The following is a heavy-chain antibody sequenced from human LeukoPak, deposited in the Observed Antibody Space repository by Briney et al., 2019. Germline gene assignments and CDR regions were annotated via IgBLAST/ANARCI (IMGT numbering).Heavy chain of an antibody. CDR3: VRAYSGCSSRWFDY. CDR1: GVSFYRYV. V-gene: IGHV3-33*01. J-gene: IGHJ4*02. CDR2: VWYDGSSK. Sequence: GRSLRLSCAASGVSFYRYVFHCVCPALRERGGRGSEVWYDGSSKYYADSVKVRFSMSRDNSKNTVSLQMSSMRAEDTAVYYCVRAYSGCSSRWFDYWGQGTLVSVSP. D-gene: IGHD5-12*01.